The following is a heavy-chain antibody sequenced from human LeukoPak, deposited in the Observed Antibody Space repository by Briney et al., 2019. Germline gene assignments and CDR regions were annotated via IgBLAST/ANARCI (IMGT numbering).Heavy chain of an antibody. V-gene: IGHV1-46*01. CDR3: AREGLWSGYSHPDY. CDR1: GYTFTSYY. CDR2: INASGGST. D-gene: IGHD3-3*01. J-gene: IGHJ4*02. Sequence: ASVKVSCKASGYTFTSYYMHWGRQAPGQGREWMGIINASGGSTSYTQKFHGRVTMTRDMSKSTVYMELSSLRSEAPAVYYCAREGLWSGYSHPDYWGQGTLVTVSS.